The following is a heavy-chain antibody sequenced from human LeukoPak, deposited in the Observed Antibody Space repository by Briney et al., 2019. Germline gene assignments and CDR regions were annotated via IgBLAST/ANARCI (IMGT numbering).Heavy chain of an antibody. CDR1: GFTFSSYA. D-gene: IGHD5-24*01. J-gene: IGHJ4*02. CDR2: ISYDGSNK. Sequence: PGGSLRLSCAASGFTFSSYAMHRVRQAPGKGLEWVAVISYDGSNKYYADSVKGRFTISRDNSKNTLYLQMNSLRAEDTAVYYCARDTGEMATTYYFDYWGQGTLVTVSS. CDR3: ARDTGEMATTYYFDY. V-gene: IGHV3-30-3*01.